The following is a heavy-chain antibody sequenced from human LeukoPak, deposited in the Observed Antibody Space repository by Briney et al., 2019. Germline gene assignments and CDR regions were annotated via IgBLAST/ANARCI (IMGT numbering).Heavy chain of an antibody. CDR3: AKDLGRYYYYYGMDV. Sequence: GGSLRLSCVASEFAFSSYWMHWVRQAPGKGLVWVSRMNTDGSTTTYADSVKGRFTISRDNAKNTLYLQMNSLRAEDTAVYYCAKDLGRYYYYYGMDVWGQGTTVTVSS. CDR1: EFAFSSYW. V-gene: IGHV3-74*01. J-gene: IGHJ6*02. CDR2: MNTDGSTT.